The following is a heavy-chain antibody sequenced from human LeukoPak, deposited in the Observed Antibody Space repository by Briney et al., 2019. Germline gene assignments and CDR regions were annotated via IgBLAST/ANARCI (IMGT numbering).Heavy chain of an antibody. Sequence: SETLSLTCTVSGGSISSYYWSWIRQPAGKGLEWIGRIYTSGSTNYNPSLKSRVTMSVDTSKNQFSLKLSSVTAADTAVYYRARGSYTGYDSHGFDIWGQGTMVTVSS. V-gene: IGHV4-4*07. CDR1: GGSISSYY. CDR3: ARGSYTGYDSHGFDI. D-gene: IGHD5-12*01. CDR2: IYTSGST. J-gene: IGHJ3*02.